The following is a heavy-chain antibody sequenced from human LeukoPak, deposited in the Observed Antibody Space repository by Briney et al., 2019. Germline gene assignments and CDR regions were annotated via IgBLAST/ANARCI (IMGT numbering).Heavy chain of an antibody. J-gene: IGHJ4*02. V-gene: IGHV4-34*01. CDR1: GGSFSGFY. Sequence: PSETLSLTCAVYGGSFSGFYWSWTRQPPGKGLEWIGEINHSGSTNYNPSLKSRVTISVDTSKTQFSLKLSSVTAADTAVYYCARSRLHPIIFDYWGQGTLVTVSS. CDR2: INHSGST. D-gene: IGHD5-24*01. CDR3: ARSRLHPIIFDY.